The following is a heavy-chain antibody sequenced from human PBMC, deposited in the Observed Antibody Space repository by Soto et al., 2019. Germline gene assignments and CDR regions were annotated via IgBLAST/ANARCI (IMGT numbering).Heavy chain of an antibody. CDR1: GGSINNSYW. D-gene: IGHD3-9*01. V-gene: IGHV4-4*02. CDR2: IYHSGST. CDR3: ARLKTYDLLTDPGY. Sequence: PSETLSLTCAVSGGSINNSYWWSWVRQPPGKGLEGVGEIYHSGSTNYNPSLNSRVTISVDRSKNQVSLKLTSVTAADTAVYYCARLKTYDLLTDPGYWGQGTLVTVS. J-gene: IGHJ4*02.